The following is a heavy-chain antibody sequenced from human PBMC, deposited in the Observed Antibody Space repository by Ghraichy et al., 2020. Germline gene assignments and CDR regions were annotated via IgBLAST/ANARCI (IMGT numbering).Heavy chain of an antibody. J-gene: IGHJ3*02. D-gene: IGHD5-12*01. CDR1: GFTVSSNY. CDR3: ARGSVDIVATPGGDAFDI. V-gene: IGHV3-53*01. Sequence: GGSLRLSCAASGFTVSSNYMSWVRQAPGKGLEWVSVIYSGGSTYYADSVKGRFTISRDNSKNTLYLQMNSLRAEDTAVYYCARGSVDIVATPGGDAFDIWGQGTMVTVSS. CDR2: IYSGGST.